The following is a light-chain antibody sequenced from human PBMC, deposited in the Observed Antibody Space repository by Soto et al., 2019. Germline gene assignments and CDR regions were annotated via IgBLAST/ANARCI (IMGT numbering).Light chain of an antibody. CDR3: SSDTSIGTPFV. J-gene: IGLJ1*01. V-gene: IGLV2-14*01. Sequence: SVLPQPASVYWSPGQSITLSFAGTSSDVGGFDYVIWYQQRPGKAPKLLIYEVNRRPSGVSNRCSGSKSGNAASLTMSGLQTEEQGEVFCSSDTSIGTPFVFGTGSKVTVL. CDR1: SSDVGGFDY. CDR2: EVN.